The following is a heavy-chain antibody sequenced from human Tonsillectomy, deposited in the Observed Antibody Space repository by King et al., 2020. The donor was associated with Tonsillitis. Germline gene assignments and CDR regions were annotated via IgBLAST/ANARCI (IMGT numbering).Heavy chain of an antibody. CDR1: GFTFSNYW. J-gene: IGHJ6*03. V-gene: IGHV3-7*04. CDR2: IKQDGSEK. CDR3: ARNSSAPKFYYYYYMDV. Sequence: VQLVESGGGLVQPGGSLRLSCAASGFTFSNYWMSWVRQAPGKGLEWVANIKQDGSEKYYVDSLKGRTTISRDNAKKSLHLQMNSRRAEDTAMYYCARNSSAPKFYYYYYMDVWGKGTTVTVS. D-gene: IGHD3-22*01.